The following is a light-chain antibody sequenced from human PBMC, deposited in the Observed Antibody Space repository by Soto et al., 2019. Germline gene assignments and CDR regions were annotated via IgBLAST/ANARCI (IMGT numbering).Light chain of an antibody. CDR2: DVS. J-gene: IGLJ2*01. V-gene: IGLV2-14*03. Sequence: QSALTQPASVSGSPGQSITISCTGTSSDVGAYNYVSWYQQHPGKAPKLMIYDVSDRPSEVSNRFSGSKSGNTASLTISGLQAEDEADYYCGSYTTSSPLVFGGGTKLTVL. CDR3: GSYTTSSPLV. CDR1: SSDVGAYNY.